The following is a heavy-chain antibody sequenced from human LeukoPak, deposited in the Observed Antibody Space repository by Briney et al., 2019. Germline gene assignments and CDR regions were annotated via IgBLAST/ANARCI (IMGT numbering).Heavy chain of an antibody. CDR3: ARGILTGPIYAFDI. J-gene: IGHJ3*02. CDR1: GGSFSGYY. D-gene: IGHD3-9*01. V-gene: IGHV4-34*01. CDR2: INRSGST. Sequence: SETLSLTCAVYGGSFSGYYWSWIRQPPGKGLEWIGEINRSGSTNYNPSLKSRVTISVDTSKNQFSLKLSSVTAADTAVYYCARGILTGPIYAFDIWGQGTMVTVSS.